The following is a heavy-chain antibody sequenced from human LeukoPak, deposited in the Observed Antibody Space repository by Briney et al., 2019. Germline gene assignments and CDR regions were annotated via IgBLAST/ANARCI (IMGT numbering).Heavy chain of an antibody. J-gene: IGHJ4*02. V-gene: IGHV4-59*01. CDR1: GDSISSYY. CDR3: ATGYSSTWYYFDY. Sequence: WETLSLTCTVSGDSISSYYRSWVRQAPGKGLEWIGYIYHSGSTNYNASLKSRVTISSDTSKNKFSLKLAYVTAADTAVYYCATGYSSTWYYFDYWGQGTLVTGSS. CDR2: IYHSGST. D-gene: IGHD6-13*01.